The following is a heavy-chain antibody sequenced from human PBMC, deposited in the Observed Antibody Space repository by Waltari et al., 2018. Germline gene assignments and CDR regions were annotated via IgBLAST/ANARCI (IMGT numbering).Heavy chain of an antibody. V-gene: IGHV4-34*01. CDR1: GGSFSGYY. J-gene: IGHJ6*03. CDR3: ARGLQDYGDYYYYYYYMDV. Sequence: QVQLQQWGAGLLKPSETLSLTCAVYGGSFSGYYWSWIRQPPGKGLEWIGEINHSGSTNHNPSLKSRVTISVDTSKNQFSLKLSSVTAADTAVYYCARGLQDYGDYYYYYYYMDVWGKGTTVTVSS. D-gene: IGHD4-17*01. CDR2: INHSGST.